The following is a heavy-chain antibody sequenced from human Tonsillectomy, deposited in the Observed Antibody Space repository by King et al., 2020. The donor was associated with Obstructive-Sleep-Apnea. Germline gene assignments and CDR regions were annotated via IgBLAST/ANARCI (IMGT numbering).Heavy chain of an antibody. Sequence: VQLVESGGGLVQPGRSLRLSCTASGFTFGDYAMSWFRQAPGKGLEGVGFIRRKVYGGTTEYAESVKGRFTISRDVSKSIAYLQMTSLKTEDTAVYYCTRDLGYYDTSGYLGFYWGQGTLVTVSS. V-gene: IGHV3-49*03. CDR1: GFTFGDYA. J-gene: IGHJ4*02. D-gene: IGHD3-22*01. CDR2: IRRKVYGGTT. CDR3: TRDLGYYDTSGYLGFY.